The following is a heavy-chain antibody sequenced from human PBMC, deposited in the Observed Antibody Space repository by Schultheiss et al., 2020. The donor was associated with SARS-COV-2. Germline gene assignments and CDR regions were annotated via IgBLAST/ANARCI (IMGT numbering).Heavy chain of an antibody. Sequence: GGSLRLSCAASGFTVSSYYMSWVRQAPGKGLEWVGFIRSKAYGGTTEYAASVKGRFTISRDDSKSIAYLQMNSLKTEDTAVYYCTRDYCSGGSCYSRGGPTDIWGQGTMVTVSS. CDR1: GFTVSSYY. J-gene: IGHJ3*02. CDR2: IRSKAYGGTT. D-gene: IGHD2-15*01. V-gene: IGHV3-49*04. CDR3: TRDYCSGGSCYSRGGPTDI.